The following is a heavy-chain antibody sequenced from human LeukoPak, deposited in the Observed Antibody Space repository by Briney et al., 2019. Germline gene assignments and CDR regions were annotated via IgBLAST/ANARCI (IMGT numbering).Heavy chain of an antibody. V-gene: IGHV3-30-3*01. CDR2: ISYDGNNN. J-gene: IGHJ1*01. Sequence: PGRSLRLSCAASGFTFSSYAMYWVRQAPGKGLEWVAVISYDGNNNYYADSVKGRFTISRDNSKNTLYLQMNSLRAEDTAVYYCAKVGVYGGNRPEYFQHWGQGTLVTVSS. CDR1: GFTFSSYA. CDR3: AKVGVYGGNRPEYFQH. D-gene: IGHD4-23*01.